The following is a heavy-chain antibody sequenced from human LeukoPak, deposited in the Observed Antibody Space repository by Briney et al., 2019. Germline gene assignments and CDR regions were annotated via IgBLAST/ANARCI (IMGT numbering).Heavy chain of an antibody. CDR2: ISGSGGST. J-gene: IGHJ4*02. D-gene: IGHD3-22*01. CDR3: AKDTTRYYDSSGYGFGY. CDR1: GFTFSSYA. V-gene: IGHV3-23*01. Sequence: PGGSLRLSCAASGFTFSSYAMTWVRQAPGKGLEWVSAISGSGGSTYYADSVKGRFTISRDNSKNTLYLQMNTLRAEDTALYYCAKDTTRYYDSSGYGFGYWGQGTLVTVSS.